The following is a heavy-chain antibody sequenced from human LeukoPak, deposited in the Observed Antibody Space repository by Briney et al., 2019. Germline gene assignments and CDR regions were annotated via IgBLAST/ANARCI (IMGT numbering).Heavy chain of an antibody. CDR2: IWYDGSNK. CDR1: GFTFSSYG. D-gene: IGHD2-21*02. CDR3: AKVGGDPYFDY. V-gene: IGHV3-33*06. Sequence: GGSLRLSCAASGFTFSSYGMHWVCQAPGKGLEWVAVIWYDGSNKYYADSVKGRFTISRDNSKNTLYLQMNSLRAEDMAVYYCAKVGGDPYFDYWGQGTLVTVSS. J-gene: IGHJ4*02.